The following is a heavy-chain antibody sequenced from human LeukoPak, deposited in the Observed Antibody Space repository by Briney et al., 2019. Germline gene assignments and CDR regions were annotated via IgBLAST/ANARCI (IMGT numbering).Heavy chain of an antibody. CDR3: AKESPYAVGGTGRVYYFDY. J-gene: IGHJ4*02. V-gene: IGHV3-23*01. Sequence: GGSLRLSCAASGFTFNSYAMSWVRQAPGKGLEWVSSISVSGGNTPYADSVKGRFTISRDNSKNTLYLQMSSLRAEDTAVYYCAKESPYAVGGTGRVYYFDYWGQGALVTVSS. D-gene: IGHD1-26*01. CDR2: ISVSGGNT. CDR1: GFTFNSYA.